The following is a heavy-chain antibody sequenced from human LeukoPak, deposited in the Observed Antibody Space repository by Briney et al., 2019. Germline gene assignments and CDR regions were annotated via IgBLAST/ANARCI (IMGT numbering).Heavy chain of an antibody. CDR3: AKDGRRAPYFETSVPAGYVDY. D-gene: IGHD3-22*01. Sequence: GGSLRLSCAASGFTLSSYGMHWVRQAPGKGLEWVAVISYDGGNKYYTDSVKGRFTISRDNSKNTLYLQVNSLRAEDTAVFYCAKDGRRAPYFETSVPAGYVDYWGQGSLVTVSS. V-gene: IGHV3-30*18. CDR2: ISYDGGNK. CDR1: GFTLSSYG. J-gene: IGHJ4*02.